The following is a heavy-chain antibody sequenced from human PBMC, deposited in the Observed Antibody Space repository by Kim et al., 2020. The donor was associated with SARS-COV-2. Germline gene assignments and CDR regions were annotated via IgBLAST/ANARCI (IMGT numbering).Heavy chain of an antibody. CDR3: ASHCSGGSCYSYYGMDV. CDR2: INAGNGNT. J-gene: IGHJ6*02. Sequence: ASVKVSCKASGYTFTSYAMHWVRQAPGQRLEWMGWINAGNGNTKYSQKFQGRVTITRDTSASTAYMELSSLRSEDTAVYYCASHCSGGSCYSYYGMDVWGQGTTVTVSS. V-gene: IGHV1-3*01. D-gene: IGHD2-15*01. CDR1: GYTFTSYA.